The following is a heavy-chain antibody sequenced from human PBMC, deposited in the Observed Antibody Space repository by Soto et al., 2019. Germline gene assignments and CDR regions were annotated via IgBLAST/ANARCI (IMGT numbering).Heavy chain of an antibody. CDR2: ISYDGSNK. J-gene: IGHJ6*02. Sequence: QVQLVESGGGVVQPGRSLRLSCAASGFIFSSYGMHWVRQAPGKGLEWVAVISYDGSNKYYADSVKGRFTISRDNSKNTLYLQMNSLRAEDTAVYYCANDYGGDSDYYGMDVWGQGTTVTVSS. CDR3: ANDYGGDSDYYGMDV. V-gene: IGHV3-30*18. D-gene: IGHD2-21*02. CDR1: GFIFSSYG.